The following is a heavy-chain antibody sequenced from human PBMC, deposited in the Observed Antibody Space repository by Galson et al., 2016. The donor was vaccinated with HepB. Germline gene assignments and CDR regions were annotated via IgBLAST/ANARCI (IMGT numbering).Heavy chain of an antibody. CDR2: IYHSGST. J-gene: IGHJ4*02. CDR1: GDSISNDGNY. CDR3: ARYFDH. V-gene: IGHV4-31*03. Sequence: TLSLTCTVSGDSISNDGNYWSWTRQHPGKGLEFIGYIYHSGSTYYNPSLRSRVTISVDTSENQFSLKLSSVTAADTAVYYCARYFDHWGQGILVTGSS.